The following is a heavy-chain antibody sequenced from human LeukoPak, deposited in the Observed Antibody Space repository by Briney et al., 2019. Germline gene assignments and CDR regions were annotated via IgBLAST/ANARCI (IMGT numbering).Heavy chain of an antibody. CDR2: INSDGSTT. Sequence: GESLRLSCAASGFTFSSYWMRWVRQAAGKGLVWVSRINSDGSTTSYADSVKGRFTISRDNAKNTQYLQMNSLRAEDTAVYYCTRTYYGSGTYSQSDLWGQGTLVTVSS. J-gene: IGHJ5*02. V-gene: IGHV3-74*01. D-gene: IGHD3-10*01. CDR3: TRTYYGSGTYSQSDL. CDR1: GFTFSSYW.